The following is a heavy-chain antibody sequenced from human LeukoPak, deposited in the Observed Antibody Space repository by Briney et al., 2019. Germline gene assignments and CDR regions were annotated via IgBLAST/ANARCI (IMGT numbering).Heavy chain of an antibody. D-gene: IGHD2-2*01. J-gene: IGHJ3*02. Sequence: GGSLRLSCAASGFTFDDYAMHWVRQAPGKGLEWVSGMSENRGSMGYADSVKGRFTISRDNAKNSLYLQTNSLRAEETALYYCARYQLLHYACVIWGQGTMIPVSS. V-gene: IGHV3-9*01. CDR1: GFTFDDYA. CDR2: MSENRGSM. CDR3: ARYQLLHYACVI.